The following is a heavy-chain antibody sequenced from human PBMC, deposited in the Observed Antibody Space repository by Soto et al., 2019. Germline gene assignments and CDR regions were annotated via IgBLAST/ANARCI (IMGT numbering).Heavy chain of an antibody. J-gene: IGHJ6*03. CDR2: IYYSGST. CDR1: GGSISSYY. D-gene: IGHD2-2*01. V-gene: IGHV4-59*08. CDR3: ARHRGYCSSTSCSIRSYYYMDV. Sequence: PSETLSLTCTVSGGSISSYYWSWIRQPPGKGLEWIGYIYYSGSTNYNPSLKSRVTISVDTSKNQFSLKLSSVTAADTAVYYCARHRGYCSSTSCSIRSYYYMDVWGKGTTVTVSS.